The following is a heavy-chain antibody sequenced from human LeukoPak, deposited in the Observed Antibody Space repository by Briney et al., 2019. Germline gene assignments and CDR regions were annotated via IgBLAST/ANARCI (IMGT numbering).Heavy chain of an antibody. J-gene: IGHJ5*02. CDR3: AKGGLGSDILTTCDP. CDR1: GFPFSSYW. D-gene: IGHD3-9*01. V-gene: IGHV3-23*01. Sequence: GGSLRLSCVASGFPFSSYWMTWVRQAPGKGLEWVSGISGGAGSTYYADSVKGRFTISRDNSNNALYLQMNSLRAEDTAVYYCAKGGLGSDILTTCDPWGQGTLVTVSS. CDR2: ISGGAGST.